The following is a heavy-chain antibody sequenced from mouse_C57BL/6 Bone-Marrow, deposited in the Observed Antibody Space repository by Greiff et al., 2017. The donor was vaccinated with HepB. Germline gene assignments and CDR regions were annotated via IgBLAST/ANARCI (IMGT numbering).Heavy chain of an antibody. CDR1: GFNIKDDY. J-gene: IGHJ4*01. CDR2: IDPENGDT. V-gene: IGHV14-4*01. Sequence: VQLQQSGAELVRPGASVKLSCTASGFNIKDDYMHWVKQRPEQGLEWIGWIDPENGDTEYASKFQGKATITADTSSHTAYLQLSSLTSEDTAVYYCTSVTTVVAMDAMDYWGQGTSVTVSS. D-gene: IGHD1-1*01. CDR3: TSVTTVVAMDAMDY.